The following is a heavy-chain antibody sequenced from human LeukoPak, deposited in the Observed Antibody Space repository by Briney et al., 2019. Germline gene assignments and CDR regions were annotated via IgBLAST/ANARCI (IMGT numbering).Heavy chain of an antibody. CDR2: IFYSGST. D-gene: IGHD4-17*01. J-gene: IGHJ4*02. CDR3: ARSATVTTGYFDF. CDR1: GFTFSSYS. V-gene: IGHV4-39*07. Sequence: GSLRLSCAASGFTFSSYSMNWVRQAPGKGLEWIGSIFYSGSTYYNPSLKSRVTISQDTSKNQFSLKLSSVTAADTAVYYCARSATVTTGYFDFWGQGTLVTVSS.